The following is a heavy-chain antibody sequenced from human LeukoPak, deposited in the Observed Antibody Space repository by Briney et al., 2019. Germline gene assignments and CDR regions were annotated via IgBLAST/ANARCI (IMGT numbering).Heavy chain of an antibody. CDR1: GFTFGEDA. CDR3: ARLMVVVVAASSYFDS. CDR2: IRTKTNGATA. J-gene: IGHJ4*02. D-gene: IGHD2-15*01. Sequence: PGGSLRLSCTASGFTFGEDAMSWFRQAPGKGLEWLGFIRTKTNGATAEYAASVKGRFSISRDDSKSIAYLQMNSLKTEDTAVYYCARLMVVVVAASSYFDSWGQGTRVTVSS. V-gene: IGHV3-49*03.